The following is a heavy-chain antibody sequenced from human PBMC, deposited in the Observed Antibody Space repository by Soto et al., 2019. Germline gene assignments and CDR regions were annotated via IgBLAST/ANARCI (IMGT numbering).Heavy chain of an antibody. CDR2: INHSGST. CDR3: ARGLVVVAATRYFDY. CDR1: GGSFRGYY. V-gene: IGHV4-34*01. D-gene: IGHD2-15*01. J-gene: IGHJ4*02. Sequence: SETLSLTSAVYGGSFRGYYWSWIRQPPGKGLEWIGGINHSGSTNYNPSLKSRVTISVDTSKNQFSLKLSSVTAADTAVYYCARGLVVVAATRYFDYWGQGTLVTVSS.